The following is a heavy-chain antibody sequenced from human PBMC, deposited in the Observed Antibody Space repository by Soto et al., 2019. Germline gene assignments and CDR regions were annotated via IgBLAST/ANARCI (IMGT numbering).Heavy chain of an antibody. Sequence: QVQLVESGGGLVKPGGSLRLSCAASGFILSDSYMSWIRQAPGKGLEWVSYIGGSTKYYADSVTGRFTISRDNAKNSLYLQMNSLRAEDTAVYYCARGRGYCSGSSCYLGYYYYMDVWGKGTTVTVSS. CDR1: GFILSDSY. CDR3: ARGRGYCSGSSCYLGYYYYMDV. D-gene: IGHD2-2*01. J-gene: IGHJ6*03. V-gene: IGHV3-11*01. CDR2: IGGSTK.